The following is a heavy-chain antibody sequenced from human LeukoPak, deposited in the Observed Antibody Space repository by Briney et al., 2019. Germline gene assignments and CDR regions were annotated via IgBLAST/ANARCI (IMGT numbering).Heavy chain of an antibody. CDR2: IYTSGST. J-gene: IGHJ5*02. V-gene: IGHV4-61*02. D-gene: IGHD3-10*01. Sequence: SQTLSLTCTVSGGSISSGSYYWSWIRQPAGKGLEWIGRIYTSGSTNYNPSLKSQVTISVDTSKNQFSLKLSSVTAADTAVYYCARESSITMVRGVMGWFDPWGQGTLVTVSS. CDR3: ARESSITMVRGVMGWFDP. CDR1: GGSISSGSYY.